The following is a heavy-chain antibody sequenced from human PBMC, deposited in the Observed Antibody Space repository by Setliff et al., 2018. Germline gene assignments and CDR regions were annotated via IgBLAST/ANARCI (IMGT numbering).Heavy chain of an antibody. V-gene: IGHV3-53*01. D-gene: IGHD3-10*01. Sequence: GESLKISCAASGFVVSNNEMSWVRQAPGKGLEWVSVTYASGATNYADSVKGRFTISRDNSKNTLYLQMNSLRAEDTAVYYCRLWFEETWRDYWGQGTLVTVSS. CDR3: RLWFEETWRDY. CDR1: GFVVSNNE. CDR2: TYASGAT. J-gene: IGHJ4*02.